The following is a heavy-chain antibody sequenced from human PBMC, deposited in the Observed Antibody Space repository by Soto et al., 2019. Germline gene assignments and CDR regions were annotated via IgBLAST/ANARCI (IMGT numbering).Heavy chain of an antibody. Sequence: QVQVVESGGGVVRPGTSLRLSCAASGFTFNLFTFHWVRQAPGGGLEWVAVVSHVDDNKFYADSVKGRFTISRDNSKHTLYLQMDNLRTEDTALYYCARGNLDVWGQGTTVTVSS. J-gene: IGHJ6*02. V-gene: IGHV3-30-3*01. CDR1: GFTFNLFT. CDR2: VSHVDDNK. CDR3: ARGNLDV. D-gene: IGHD1-1*01.